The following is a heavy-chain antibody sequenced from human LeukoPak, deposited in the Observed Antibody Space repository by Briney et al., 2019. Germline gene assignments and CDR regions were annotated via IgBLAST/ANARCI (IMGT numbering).Heavy chain of an antibody. Sequence: SVKVSCKASGGTFSSYAISWVRQAPGQGLEWMGGIIPIFGTANYAQKFQGRVTITTDESTSTAYMELSSLRSEDTAVYYCAREQQQLVGSSLWYWGQGTLVTVSS. CDR2: IIPIFGTA. J-gene: IGHJ4*02. CDR1: GGTFSSYA. V-gene: IGHV1-69*05. D-gene: IGHD6-13*01. CDR3: AREQQQLVGSSLWY.